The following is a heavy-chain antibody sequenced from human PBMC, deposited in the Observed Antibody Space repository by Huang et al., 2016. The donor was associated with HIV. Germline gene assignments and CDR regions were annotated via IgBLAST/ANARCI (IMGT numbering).Heavy chain of an antibody. V-gene: IGHV4-39*01. CDR1: GGPISNSSHY. D-gene: IGHD2-8*02. CDR2: IEYRGAT. CDR3: VGYCTGGTCFEAFDI. Sequence: QLQLQESGPGLVKPSETLSLTCTVSGGPISNSSHYWGWIRQPPGKGLEGIGSIEYRGATYRNPSLKMRVPMSVDASKSQISLNLISVTAADTALYYCVGYCTGGTCFEAFDIWGQGTRVTVSS. J-gene: IGHJ3*02.